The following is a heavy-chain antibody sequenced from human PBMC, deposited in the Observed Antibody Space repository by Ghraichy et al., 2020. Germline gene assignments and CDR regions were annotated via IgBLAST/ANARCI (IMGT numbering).Heavy chain of an antibody. CDR1: GGSVSSGIYY. CDR3: AREGYCSGGGCYEAF. V-gene: IGHV4-61*01. CDR2: IYSSGST. J-gene: IGHJ1*01. D-gene: IGHD2-15*01. Sequence: SQTLSLTCTVSGGSVSSGIYYWSWIRPPPGKGLEWIGYIYSSGSTNHNPSLKSRVTISVDTSKNQFSLKLSSVTAADTAVYYCAREGYCSGGGCYEAFWDHGTLVTVSS.